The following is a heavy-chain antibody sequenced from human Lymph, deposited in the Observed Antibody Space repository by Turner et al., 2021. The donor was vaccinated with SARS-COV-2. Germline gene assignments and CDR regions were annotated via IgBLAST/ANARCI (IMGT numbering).Heavy chain of an antibody. D-gene: IGHD3-3*01. J-gene: IGHJ4*02. CDR3: AGREWGGSLGHIDY. CDR1: GYSFTSYW. V-gene: IGHV5-51*01. Sequence: EVQLVQSGAEVKKPGESLKVSCKGSGYSFTSYWIGWVRQMPGKGLGLMGIIYPADSATRYSPSFPGQATISADKAISTAYRQWSSLKASDTAMYYCAGREWGGSLGHIDYWGQGTLVTVSS. CDR2: IYPADSAT.